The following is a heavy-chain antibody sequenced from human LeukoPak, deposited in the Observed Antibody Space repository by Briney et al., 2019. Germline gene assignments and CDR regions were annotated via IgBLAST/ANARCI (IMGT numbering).Heavy chain of an antibody. CDR2: IWYDGSNK. D-gene: IGHD5-24*01. J-gene: IGHJ3*02. V-gene: IGHV3-33*01. CDR3: ARDRDGYNWRGNAFDI. CDR1: GFTFSSYG. Sequence: GRSLRLSCAASGFTFSSYGMHWVRQAPGKGLEWVAVIWYDGSNKYYADSVKGRFTISRDNSKNTLYLQMNSLRAEDTAVYYCARDRDGYNWRGNAFDIWGQGTMVTVSS.